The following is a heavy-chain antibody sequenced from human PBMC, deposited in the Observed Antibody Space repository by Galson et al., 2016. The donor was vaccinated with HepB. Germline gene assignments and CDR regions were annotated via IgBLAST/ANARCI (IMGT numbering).Heavy chain of an antibody. Sequence: QSGAEVKKPGESLRISCKGSGYAFSKYWIAWVRQMPGKGLEWMGIIYPDDSDARYSPSFQGQVTMSADTSIRTAYVQWSSLKASDTAMYYCATLGGPLASRPPIDYWGQGTLVTVSS. V-gene: IGHV5-51*01. CDR1: GYAFSKYW. CDR2: IYPDDSDA. CDR3: ATLGGPLASRPPIDY. J-gene: IGHJ4*02. D-gene: IGHD3-16*01.